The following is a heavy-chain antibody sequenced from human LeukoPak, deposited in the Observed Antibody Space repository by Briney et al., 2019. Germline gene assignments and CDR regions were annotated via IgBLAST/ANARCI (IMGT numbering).Heavy chain of an antibody. J-gene: IGHJ4*02. Sequence: SETLPLTCTVSGGSISSYYWSWIRQPPGKGLEWIGYIYYSGSTNYNPSLKSRVTISVDTSKNQFSLKLSSVTAADTAVYYCARGTGYSSSWSPGSYYFDYWGQGTLVTVSS. CDR3: ARGTGYSSSWSPGSYYFDY. D-gene: IGHD6-13*01. CDR2: IYYSGST. V-gene: IGHV4-59*01. CDR1: GGSISSYY.